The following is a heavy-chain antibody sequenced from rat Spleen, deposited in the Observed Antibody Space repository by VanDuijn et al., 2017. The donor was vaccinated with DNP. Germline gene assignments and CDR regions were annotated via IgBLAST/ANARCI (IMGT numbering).Heavy chain of an antibody. CDR1: GFSLTSYH. CDR3: ARSGRGGGLY. Sequence: QVQLKESGPGLVQPSQTLSLTCTVSGFSLTSYHMHWVRQPPGKGLEWMGRIQSGGSTDYNSTLKSRLSISRDTSKSQVFLKMNSVQSEDTAMYFCARSGRGGGLYWGQGVMVTVSS. CDR2: IQSGGST. V-gene: IGHV2-27*01. J-gene: IGHJ2*01. D-gene: IGHD4-3*01.